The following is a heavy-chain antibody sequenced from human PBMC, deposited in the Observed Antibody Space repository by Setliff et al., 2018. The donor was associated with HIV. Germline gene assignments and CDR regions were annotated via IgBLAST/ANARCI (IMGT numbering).Heavy chain of an antibody. CDR2: ISSSSSTI. V-gene: IGHV3-48*01. CDR1: GFTFSSYS. J-gene: IGHJ6*03. D-gene: IGHD2-15*01. Sequence: GGSLRLSCAASGFTFSSYSMNWVRQAPGKGLEWVSYISSSSSTIYYADSVKGRFTISRDNAKNSLYLQMYSLGPEDTAVYYCARGCSGGSCSPTYYYFFMDVWGKGTTVTVSS. CDR3: ARGCSGGSCSPTYYYFFMDV.